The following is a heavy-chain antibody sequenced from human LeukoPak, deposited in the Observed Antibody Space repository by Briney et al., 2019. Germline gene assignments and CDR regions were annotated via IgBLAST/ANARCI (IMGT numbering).Heavy chain of an antibody. CDR2: IWYDASNK. Sequence: PGRSLTLSCAASGFTFSSFGMHWVRQAPGKGLEWVAVIWYDASNKYYADSVKGRFTISRDNSKNTLFLQMNSLRAEDTAVYYCARDLVGAIAHGFDYWGQGTLVTVSS. J-gene: IGHJ4*02. V-gene: IGHV3-33*01. CDR3: ARDLVGAIAHGFDY. CDR1: GFTFSSFG. D-gene: IGHD1-26*01.